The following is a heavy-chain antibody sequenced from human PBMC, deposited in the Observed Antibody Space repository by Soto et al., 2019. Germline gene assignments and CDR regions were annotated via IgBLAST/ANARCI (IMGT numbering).Heavy chain of an antibody. V-gene: IGHV1-46*01. J-gene: IGHJ3*02. CDR1: GYTFTSYY. CDR2: INPSGGST. CDR3: AREPAAAAGPLDAFDI. Sequence: ASVKVSCKASGYTFTSYYMHWVRQAPGQGLEWMGKINPSGGSTSYAQKFQGRVTMTRDTSTSTVYMELSSLRSEDTAVYYCAREPAAAAGPLDAFDIWGQGTMVTVSS. D-gene: IGHD6-13*01.